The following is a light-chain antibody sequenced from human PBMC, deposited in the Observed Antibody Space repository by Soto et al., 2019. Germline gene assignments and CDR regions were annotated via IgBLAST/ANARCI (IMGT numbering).Light chain of an antibody. CDR1: SSNIGAGYD. J-gene: IGLJ2*01. V-gene: IGLV1-40*01. CDR3: LSFDSSLSVV. CDR2: GNT. Sequence: QSVLTQPPSVSGAPGQRVTISCTGSSSNIGAGYDVHWYQQLPGRAPKLLIYGNTNRPSGVPDRFDGSKSGTSASLAITGLQAEDEADYYCLSFDSSLSVVFGGGTKLTVL.